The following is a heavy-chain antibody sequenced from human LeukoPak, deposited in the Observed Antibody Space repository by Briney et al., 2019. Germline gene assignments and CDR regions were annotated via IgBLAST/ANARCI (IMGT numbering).Heavy chain of an antibody. V-gene: IGHV3-74*01. CDR1: GFTFRSYW. Sequence: GGSLRLSCAASGFTFRSYWMHWVRQAPGKGLVWVSRINSDGSSTSYADSVEGRFTISRDNAKNTLYLQMNSLRAEDTAVYYCARAGETEVAVFDYWGQGTLVTVSS. CDR3: ARAGETEVAVFDY. J-gene: IGHJ4*02. CDR2: INSDGSST. D-gene: IGHD6-19*01.